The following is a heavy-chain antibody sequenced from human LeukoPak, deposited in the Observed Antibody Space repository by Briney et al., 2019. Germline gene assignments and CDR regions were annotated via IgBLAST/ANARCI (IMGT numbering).Heavy chain of an antibody. CDR1: GYTFTDYY. CDR3: ATSTTIFGVVSGDY. J-gene: IGHJ4*02. Sequence: ASVKVSCKTSGYTFTDYYMYRVRQAPGQGLEWMGWINPNSGDTNYARRFQGRVTMTRETSISTAYMELSRLRSDDTAVYYCATSTTIFGVVSGDYWGQGTLVTVS. CDR2: INPNSGDT. D-gene: IGHD3-3*01. V-gene: IGHV1-2*02.